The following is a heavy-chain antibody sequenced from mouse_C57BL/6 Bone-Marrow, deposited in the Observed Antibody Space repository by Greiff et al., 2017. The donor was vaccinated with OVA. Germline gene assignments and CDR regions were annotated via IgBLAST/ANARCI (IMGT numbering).Heavy chain of an antibody. D-gene: IGHD2-5*01. V-gene: IGHV5-4*01. J-gene: IGHJ2*01. CDR2: ISDGGSYT. CDR1: GFTFSSYA. Sequence: EVQLVESGGGLVKPGGSLKLSCAASGFTFSSYAMSWVRQTPEKRLEWVATISDGGSYTYYPDNVKGRFTISRDNAKNNLYLQMSHLKSEDTAMYYCARDTPRYYSKDYGGQGTTLTVSS. CDR3: ARDTPRYYSKDY.